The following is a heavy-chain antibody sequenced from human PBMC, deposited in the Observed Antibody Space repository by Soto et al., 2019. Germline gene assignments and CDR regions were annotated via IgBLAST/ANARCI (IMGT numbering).Heavy chain of an antibody. Sequence: WSLRLSCAASGLTVSKYATNWVRQNPGKGLEWVSSVSSGSNYIYYADSVKGRFTISRDNANNSVSLQMNSLRAEDTAIYYCARDFFVITITPYNYGVDVWGQGTTVTVSS. D-gene: IGHD2-15*01. CDR1: GLTVSKYA. CDR3: ARDFFVITITPYNYGVDV. J-gene: IGHJ6*02. V-gene: IGHV3-21*01. CDR2: VSSGSNYI.